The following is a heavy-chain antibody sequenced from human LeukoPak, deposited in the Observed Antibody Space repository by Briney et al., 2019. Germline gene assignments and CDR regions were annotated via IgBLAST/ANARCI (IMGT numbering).Heavy chain of an antibody. D-gene: IGHD6-19*01. Sequence: GGSLRLSCAASGFTFSSYAMSWVRQAPGKGLEWVSAISGSGGSTYYADSVKGRFTISRDNSKNTLYLQMNSLRAEDTAVYYCANGLYSSGWYDYWGQGTLVTVSS. CDR2: ISGSGGST. J-gene: IGHJ4*02. V-gene: IGHV3-23*01. CDR3: ANGLYSSGWYDY. CDR1: GFTFSSYA.